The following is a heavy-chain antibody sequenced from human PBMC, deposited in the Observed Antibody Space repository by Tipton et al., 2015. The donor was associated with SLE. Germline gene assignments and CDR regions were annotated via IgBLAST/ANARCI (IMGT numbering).Heavy chain of an antibody. D-gene: IGHD5-24*01. CDR3: ARDKWLYDY. J-gene: IGHJ4*02. CDR1: GFTFSSYS. V-gene: IGHV3-48*01. CDR2: ISSSSSTI. Sequence: GSLRLSCAASGFTFSSYSMNWVRQAPGKGLEWVSYISSSSSTIYYADSVKGRFTISRDNAKNSLYLQMNSLRAEDTAVYYCARDKWLYDYWGQGTLVTVSS.